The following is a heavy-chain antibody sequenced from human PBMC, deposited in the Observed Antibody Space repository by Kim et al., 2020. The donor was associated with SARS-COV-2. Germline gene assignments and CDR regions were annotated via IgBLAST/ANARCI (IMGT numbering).Heavy chain of an antibody. V-gene: IGHV1-46*01. D-gene: IGHD3-10*01. CDR2: INPSGGST. CDR3: ARDVFHYYGSGSYYHY. J-gene: IGHJ4*02. Sequence: ASVKVSCKASGYTFTSYYMHWVRQAPGQGLEWMGIINPSGGSTSYAQKFQGRVTMTRDTSTSTVYMELSSLRSEDTAVYYCARDVFHYYGSGSYYHYWGQGTLVTVSS. CDR1: GYTFTSYY.